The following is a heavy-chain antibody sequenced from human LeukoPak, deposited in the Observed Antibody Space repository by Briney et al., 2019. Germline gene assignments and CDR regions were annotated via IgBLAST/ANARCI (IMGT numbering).Heavy chain of an antibody. J-gene: IGHJ4*02. CDR2: IIPTFGIA. CDR1: GGTFSSYA. V-gene: IGHV1-69*04. Sequence: ASVKVSCKASGGTFSSYAISWVRQAPGQGLEWMGRIIPTFGIANYAQKFQGRVTITADKSTSTAYMELSSLRSEDTGVYYCARDRGELLYYFDYWGQGTLVTVSS. CDR3: ARDRGELLYYFDY. D-gene: IGHD1-26*01.